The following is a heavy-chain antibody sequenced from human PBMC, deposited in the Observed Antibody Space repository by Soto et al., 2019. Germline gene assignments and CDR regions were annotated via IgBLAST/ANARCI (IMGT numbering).Heavy chain of an antibody. D-gene: IGHD2-2*01. Sequence: GEYLKISCKGSGYSFTSYWIGWERQMPGKGLEWMGIIYPGDSDTRYSPSFQGQDTISAAKSISTAYLQWSSLKASDTAMYYCASSFVVVPAAMDVYDFCSGYYDYWGQGTLVTVSS. CDR1: GYSFTSYW. CDR3: ASSFVVVPAAMDVYDFCSGYYDY. J-gene: IGHJ4*02. V-gene: IGHV5-51*01. CDR2: IYPGDSDT.